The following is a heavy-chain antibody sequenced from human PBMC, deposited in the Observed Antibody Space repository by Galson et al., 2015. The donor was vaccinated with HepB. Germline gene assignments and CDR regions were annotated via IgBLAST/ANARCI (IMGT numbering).Heavy chain of an antibody. CDR1: GFTFSSYA. V-gene: IGHV3-30*04. Sequence: SLRLSCAASGFTFSSYAMHWVRQAPGKGLEWVAVISYDGSNKYYADSVKGRFTISRDNSKNTLYLQMNSLRAEDTAVYYCARDPCSGGSCYSIDYWGQGTLVTVSS. CDR2: ISYDGSNK. CDR3: ARDPCSGGSCYSIDY. J-gene: IGHJ4*02. D-gene: IGHD2-15*01.